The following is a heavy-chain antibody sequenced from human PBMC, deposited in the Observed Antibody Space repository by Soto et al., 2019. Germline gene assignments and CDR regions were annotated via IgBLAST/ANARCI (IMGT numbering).Heavy chain of an antibody. CDR2: INAGNGNT. D-gene: IGHD2-15*01. CDR1: GYTFTSYA. V-gene: IGHV1-3*01. CDR3: ARGPGGPDGPGDY. Sequence: QVQLVQSGAEVKKPGASVKVSCKASGYTFTSYAMHWVRQAPGQRLEWMGWINAGNGNTKYSQKFQGRVTITRDTTASKAYMEPSSLRSEGTAVYYCARGPGGPDGPGDYWGQGTLVTVSS. J-gene: IGHJ4*02.